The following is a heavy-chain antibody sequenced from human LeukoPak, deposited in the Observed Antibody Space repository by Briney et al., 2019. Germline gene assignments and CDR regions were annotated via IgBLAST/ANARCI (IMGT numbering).Heavy chain of an antibody. V-gene: IGHV4-59*08. CDR3: ARHPGIAAAADYFDY. D-gene: IGHD6-13*01. CDR2: IYYSGST. J-gene: IGHJ4*02. CDR1: GGPISTYY. Sequence: MSSEALSLTCTVSGGPISTYYWSWIRQPPGKGLEWIGYIYYSGSTDYNPSLKSRVTISVDTSKNQFSLRVTSVTAADTAVYYCARHPGIAAAADYFDYWGQGTLVTVSS.